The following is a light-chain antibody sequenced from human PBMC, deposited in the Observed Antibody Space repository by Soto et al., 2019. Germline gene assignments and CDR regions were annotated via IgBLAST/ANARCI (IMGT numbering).Light chain of an antibody. CDR3: QQYGSSPPQYI. CDR2: GAS. Sequence: EIVLTQSPGTLSLSPGERATLSCRASQTASSNYLAWYQQKPGQAPRLLIYGASSRATGIPDRFSGSGSGTDFTLTISRLEPEDFAVYYCQQYGSSPPQYIFGQGTKLEIK. V-gene: IGKV3-20*01. CDR1: QTASSNY. J-gene: IGKJ2*01.